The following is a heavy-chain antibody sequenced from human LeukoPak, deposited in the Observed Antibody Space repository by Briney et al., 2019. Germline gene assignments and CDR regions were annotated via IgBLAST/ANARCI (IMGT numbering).Heavy chain of an antibody. Sequence: ASVKVSCKASGYTFTSYDINWVRQATGRGLEWMGWMNPNSGNTGYAQKFQGRVTMTRNTSISTAYMELSSLRSEDTAVYYCARVEWELLYYYGMDVWGQGTTVTVSS. CDR1: GYTFTSYD. V-gene: IGHV1-8*01. J-gene: IGHJ6*02. CDR2: MNPNSGNT. D-gene: IGHD1-26*01. CDR3: ARVEWELLYYYGMDV.